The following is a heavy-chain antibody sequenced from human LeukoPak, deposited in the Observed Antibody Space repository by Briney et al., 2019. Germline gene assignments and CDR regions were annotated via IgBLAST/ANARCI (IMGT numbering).Heavy chain of an antibody. CDR2: IYTSVNT. J-gene: IGHJ4*02. CDR3: ARVGGLRTAY. V-gene: IGHV4-61*02. CDR1: GGSISSGSYY. D-gene: IGHD5-12*01. Sequence: SETLSLTCTVSGGSISSGSYYWSWIRQPAGKGLEWIGRIYTSVNTNYNPSLKSRVSISVVASRNQFSLQLSSVTAADTAVYYCARVGGLRTAYWGQGTLVTVSS.